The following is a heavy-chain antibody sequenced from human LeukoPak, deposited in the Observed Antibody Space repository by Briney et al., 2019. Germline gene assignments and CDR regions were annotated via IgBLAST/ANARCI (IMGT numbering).Heavy chain of an antibody. CDR1: GFTFSSCW. CDR3: ARRIESYDFWSAYYTPDY. V-gene: IGHV3-74*01. D-gene: IGHD3-3*01. Sequence: PGGSLRLSCAASGFTFSSCWMYWVRHAPGKGLVWVSRINSDGGKTRYADSVKGRFTISRDNAKNTLYLQMNSLRAEDTAVYYCARRIESYDFWSAYYTPDYWGQGTLVTVSS. CDR2: INSDGGKT. J-gene: IGHJ4*02.